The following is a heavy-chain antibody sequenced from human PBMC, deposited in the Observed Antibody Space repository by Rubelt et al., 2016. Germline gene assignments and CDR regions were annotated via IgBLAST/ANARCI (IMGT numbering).Heavy chain of an antibody. D-gene: IGHD6-6*01. V-gene: IGHV1-69*01. J-gene: IGHJ4*02. CDR3: ATTIAIRPYYFDY. CDR2: IIPVFGTA. Sequence: QVQLVQSGAEVKKPGSSVKVSCKASGGTFSSYAISWVRQAPGQGLEWMGGIIPVFGTANYAQKFQGRNTMTADESTSTAYMELSSLRSEDTAVYYCATTIAIRPYYFDYWGQGTLVTVSS. CDR1: GGTFSSYA.